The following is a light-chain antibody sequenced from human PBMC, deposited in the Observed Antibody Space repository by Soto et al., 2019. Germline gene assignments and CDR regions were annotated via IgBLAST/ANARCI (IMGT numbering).Light chain of an antibody. Sequence: EIVLTQSPCTLSLSPGERTTLSCRASKSVSDMYLARYQQKPGQAPRLLIYSSNRSTGIPDTFSGSGSGTDFTLTISRLVPEVFAVYYCQHYGTSALFGPGTKVEIK. CDR2: SS. CDR1: KSVSDMY. J-gene: IGKJ3*01. V-gene: IGKV3-20*01. CDR3: QHYGTSAL.